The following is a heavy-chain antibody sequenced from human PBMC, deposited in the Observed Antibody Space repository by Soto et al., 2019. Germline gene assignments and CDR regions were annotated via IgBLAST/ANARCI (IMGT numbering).Heavy chain of an antibody. J-gene: IGHJ3*02. V-gene: IGHV4-59*01. Sequence: SETLSLTCTVSGGSISSYYWSWIRQPPGKGLEWIGYIYYSGSTNYNPSLKSRVTISVDTSKNQFSLKLSSVTAADTAVYYCARDNYYDSSGAFDIWGQGTMVTVSS. CDR2: IYYSGST. CDR1: GGSISSYY. D-gene: IGHD3-22*01. CDR3: ARDNYYDSSGAFDI.